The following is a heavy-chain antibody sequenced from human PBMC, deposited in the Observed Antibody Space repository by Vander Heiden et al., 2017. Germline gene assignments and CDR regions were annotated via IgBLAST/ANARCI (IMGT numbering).Heavy chain of an antibody. Sequence: QVQLMQSGAELKKPGATLKVSCKASGYTFTTYYIHWVRQAPGQGLEWMGLINTGGGSTSYAHKFQGRVTMTRDTSTSTAYMELSNVRSEDTAVYYCARVQRGYSYGMDVWGQGTTVTGSS. CDR1: GYTFTTYY. CDR3: ARVQRGYSYGMDV. V-gene: IGHV1-46*01. CDR2: INTGGGST. J-gene: IGHJ6*02. D-gene: IGHD2-21*01.